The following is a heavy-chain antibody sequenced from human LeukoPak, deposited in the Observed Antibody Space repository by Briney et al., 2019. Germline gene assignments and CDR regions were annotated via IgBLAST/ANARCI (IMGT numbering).Heavy chain of an antibody. CDR1: GYSISSGYY. CDR3: ARVSSDGSGSYYHINWFDP. CDR2: IYHSGST. Sequence: SETLSLTCTASGYSISSGYYWGWIRQPPGKGLEWIGSIYHSGSTYYNPSLKSRVTISVDTSKNQFSLKLSSVTAAHTAVYYCARVSSDGSGSYYHINWFDPWGQGTLVTVSS. V-gene: IGHV4-38-2*02. D-gene: IGHD3-10*01. J-gene: IGHJ5*02.